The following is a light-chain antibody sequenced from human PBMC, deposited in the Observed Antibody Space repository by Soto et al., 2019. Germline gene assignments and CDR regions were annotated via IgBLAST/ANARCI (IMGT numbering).Light chain of an antibody. CDR1: SSDVGGHNY. J-gene: IGLJ1*01. V-gene: IGLV2-14*01. CDR2: EVN. CDR3: SSYTSSSTYV. Sequence: QSALTQPASVSGSPGQSITISCTGTSSDVGGHNYVSWYQHHPGKAPQLMIYEVNNRPSGVSNRFSGSKSGNTASLTISGLQAEDEADYYCSSYTSSSTYVFGSGTKVTVL.